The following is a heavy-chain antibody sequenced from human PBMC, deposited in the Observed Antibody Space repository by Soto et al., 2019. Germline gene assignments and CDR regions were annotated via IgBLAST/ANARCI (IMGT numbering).Heavy chain of an antibody. CDR1: GGSFSGYY. Sequence: SETLSLTCAVYGGSFSGYYWSWIRQPPGKGLEWIGEINHSGSTNYNPSLKSRVTISVDTSKNQFSLKLSSVTAADTAVYYCARIHTVYDFWSGSGFDYWGQGTLVTVSS. V-gene: IGHV4-34*01. D-gene: IGHD3-3*01. CDR2: INHSGST. CDR3: ARIHTVYDFWSGSGFDY. J-gene: IGHJ4*02.